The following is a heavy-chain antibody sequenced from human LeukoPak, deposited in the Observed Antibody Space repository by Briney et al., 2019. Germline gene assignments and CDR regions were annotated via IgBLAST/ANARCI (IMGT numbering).Heavy chain of an antibody. J-gene: IGHJ4*02. CDR1: GFTFSSYA. CDR2: ISGSGGST. CDR3: AGRVTGYSSGYVY. V-gene: IGHV3-23*01. D-gene: IGHD5-18*01. Sequence: PGGSLRLSCAASGFTFSSYAMSWVRQAPGKGLEWVSAISGSGGSTYYADSVKGRFTISRGNSKNTLYLQMNSLRAEDTAVYYCAGRVTGYSSGYVYWGQGTLVTVSS.